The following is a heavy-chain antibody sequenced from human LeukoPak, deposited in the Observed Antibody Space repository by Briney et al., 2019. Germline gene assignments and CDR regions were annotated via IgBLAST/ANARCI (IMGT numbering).Heavy chain of an antibody. V-gene: IGHV3-33*01. CDR2: IWSDGGKS. CDR3: ATDSIGPATDFDY. D-gene: IGHD2-2*01. Sequence: GGSLRLSCAASGFTFSAYGMHWVRQAPGKGLGWVAVIWSDGGKSYNSDSVKGRFTISRDNSKNTLYLQMNSLRADGTAVYYCATDSIGPATDFDYWGQGTLVTVSS. CDR1: GFTFSAYG. J-gene: IGHJ4*02.